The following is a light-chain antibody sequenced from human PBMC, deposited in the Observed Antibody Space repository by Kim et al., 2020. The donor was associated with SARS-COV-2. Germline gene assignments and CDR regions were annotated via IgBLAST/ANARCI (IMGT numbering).Light chain of an antibody. J-gene: IGLJ1*01. V-gene: IGLV3-1*01. CDR2: QDS. CDR3: QAWDSSTLSYV. CDR1: KLGDKY. Sequence: SYELTQPPSVSVSPGQTASITCSGDKLGDKYACWYQQKPGQSPVLVIYQDSKRPSGIPERFSGSNSGNTATLTISGTQAMDEADYYCQAWDSSTLSYV.